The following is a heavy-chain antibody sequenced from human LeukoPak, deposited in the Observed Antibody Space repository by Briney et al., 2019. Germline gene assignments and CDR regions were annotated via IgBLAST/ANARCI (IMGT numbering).Heavy chain of an antibody. Sequence: SVKVSCKASGGTFSSYTITWVRQAPGQGLEWMGGIIPIFGTANYAQKFQGRVTITADESTSTAYMELSSLRSEDTAVYYCARDYNYYYDSSGRVPSYWGQGTLVTVSS. CDR1: GGTFSSYT. CDR2: IIPIFGTA. CDR3: ARDYNYYYDSSGRVPSY. D-gene: IGHD3-22*01. V-gene: IGHV1-69*13. J-gene: IGHJ4*02.